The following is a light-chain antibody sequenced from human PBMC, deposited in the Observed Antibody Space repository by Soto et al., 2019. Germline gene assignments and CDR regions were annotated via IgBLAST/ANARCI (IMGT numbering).Light chain of an antibody. V-gene: IGKV1-5*01. J-gene: IGKJ1*01. Sequence: IQMNQSPSTLSAYVGDRVTITCRASQSVSAWLAWYQQKPGKAPNLLIYDASTLESGVPSRFRGNGSGTEFTLTISSLQPDDFATYYCQQYNSYSPWTFGQGTKVDIK. CDR1: QSVSAW. CDR3: QQYNSYSPWT. CDR2: DAS.